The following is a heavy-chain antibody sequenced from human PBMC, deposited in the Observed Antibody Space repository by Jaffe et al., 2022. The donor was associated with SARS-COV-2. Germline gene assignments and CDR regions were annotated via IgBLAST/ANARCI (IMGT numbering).Heavy chain of an antibody. D-gene: IGHD2-2*01. CDR2: ISYDGSNK. CDR1: GFTFSSYG. Sequence: QVQLVESGGGVVQPGRSLRLSCAASGFTFSSYGMHWVRQAPGKGLEWVAVISYDGSNKYYADSVKGRFTISRDNSKNTLYLQMNSLRAEDTAVYYCAKVVPAAARYYYYGMDVWGQGTTVTVSS. V-gene: IGHV3-30*18. CDR3: AKVVPAAARYYYYGMDV. J-gene: IGHJ6*02.